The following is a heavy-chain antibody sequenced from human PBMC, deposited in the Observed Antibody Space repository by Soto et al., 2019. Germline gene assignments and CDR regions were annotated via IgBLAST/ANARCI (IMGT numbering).Heavy chain of an antibody. CDR2: MYTSGRT. Sequence: RGSPRLSCAVPGFTVSSNYMTWVRQPPGKGLEWVSVMYTSGRTYYGDSVKGRVTISRDNSKNTLYLQMNSLRVEDTAVYYCARTLASARQVDYWGQGTLVTVSS. V-gene: IGHV3-66*01. CDR1: GFTVSSNY. D-gene: IGHD6-13*01. J-gene: IGHJ4*02. CDR3: ARTLASARQVDY.